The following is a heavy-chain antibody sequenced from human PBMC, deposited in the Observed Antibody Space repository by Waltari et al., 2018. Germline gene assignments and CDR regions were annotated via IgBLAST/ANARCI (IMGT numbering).Heavy chain of an antibody. CDR3: ARHYQGSGSAAY. J-gene: IGHJ4*02. CDR1: GYKFGNYW. D-gene: IGHD3-10*01. CDR2: IYPADSET. V-gene: IGHV5-51*01. Sequence: EVQLVQSGAEVKKPGESLTISRKASGYKFGNYWIGWVRQMPGKGLEWMGLIYPADSETTYSPSFQGQVTISADKSVATAYLRWSSLKPSDSAIYYCARHYQGSGSAAYWGQGTLVTVSS.